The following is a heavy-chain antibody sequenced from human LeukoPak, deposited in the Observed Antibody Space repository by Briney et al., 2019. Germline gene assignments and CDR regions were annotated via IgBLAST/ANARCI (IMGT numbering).Heavy chain of an antibody. Sequence: GRSLRLSCAASGFTFSSYAMHWVRQAPGKGLEWVSSISSSSSYIYYADSVKGRFTISRDNAKNSLYLQMNSLRAEDAAVYYCARAGPIGYCSSTSCPLFNWGQGTLVTVSS. CDR1: GFTFSSYA. J-gene: IGHJ4*02. D-gene: IGHD2-2*01. V-gene: IGHV3-21*01. CDR2: ISSSSSYI. CDR3: ARAGPIGYCSSTSCPLFN.